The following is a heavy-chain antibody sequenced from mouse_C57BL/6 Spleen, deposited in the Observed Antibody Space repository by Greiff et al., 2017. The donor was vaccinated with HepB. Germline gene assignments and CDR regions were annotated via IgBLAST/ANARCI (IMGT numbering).Heavy chain of an antibody. J-gene: IGHJ2*01. CDR3: ARGDYYYGSSCYFDY. V-gene: IGHV1-64*01. CDR2: IHPNSGRT. Sequence: VQLQQPGAELVKPGASVKLSCKASGYTFTSYWMHWVKQRPGQGLEWIGMIHPNSGRTNYNEKFKSKATLTVDKFSSTAYMQLSSLTSEYSAVYYCARGDYYYGSSCYFDYWGQGTTRTVSS. CDR1: GYTFTSYW. D-gene: IGHD1-1*01.